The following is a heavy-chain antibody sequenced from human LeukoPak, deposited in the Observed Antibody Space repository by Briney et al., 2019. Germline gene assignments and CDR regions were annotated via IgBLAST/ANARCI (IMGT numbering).Heavy chain of an antibody. V-gene: IGHV4-31*03. CDR1: GGSISSGGYY. J-gene: IGHJ5*02. CDR2: IYYSGST. Sequence: RASETLSLTCTVSGGSISSGGYYWSWIRQHPGKGLEWIGYIYYSGSTYYNPSLKSRVAISVDTSKNQFSLKLSSVTAADTAVYYCATGSSGTWRILTGYYRASWFDPWGQGTLVTVSS. CDR3: ATGSSGTWRILTGYYRASWFDP. D-gene: IGHD3-9*01.